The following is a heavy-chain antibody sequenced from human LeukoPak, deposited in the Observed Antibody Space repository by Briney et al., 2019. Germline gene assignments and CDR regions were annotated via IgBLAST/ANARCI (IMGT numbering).Heavy chain of an antibody. CDR2: ISSSSSYM. CDR3: ARAAGGLSGYDLYYFDY. V-gene: IGHV3-21*01. Sequence: GGSLRLSCVGSGFSFNTYTMNWVRQAPGKGLEWVSCISSSSSYMYYADSVRGRFTISRDNAKRSLYLQMNSLRAEDTAVYYCARAAGGLSGYDLYYFDYWGPGALVTVFS. D-gene: IGHD5-12*01. CDR1: GFSFNTYT. J-gene: IGHJ4*02.